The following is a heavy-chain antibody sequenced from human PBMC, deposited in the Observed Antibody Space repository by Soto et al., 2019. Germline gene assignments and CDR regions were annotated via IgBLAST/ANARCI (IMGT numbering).Heavy chain of an antibody. Sequence: GCSISSSNWWSWVRQPPGKGLEWIGEIYHSGVTNYNPSLKSRVTISVDKSKNQFSLKLSSVTAADTAVYYCARGGRYSGSYFHAFDIWGQGTMVTVSS. CDR1: GCSISSSNW. CDR2: IYHSGVT. V-gene: IGHV4-4*02. CDR3: ARGGRYSGSYFHAFDI. J-gene: IGHJ3*02. D-gene: IGHD1-26*01.